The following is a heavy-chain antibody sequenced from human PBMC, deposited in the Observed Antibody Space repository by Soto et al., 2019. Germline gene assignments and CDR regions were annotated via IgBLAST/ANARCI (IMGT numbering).Heavy chain of an antibody. J-gene: IGHJ4*02. CDR3: ARDLALAGKY. V-gene: IGHV3-7*01. CDR1: LFTFRSYW. CDR2: IKEDGSEQ. D-gene: IGHD6-19*01. Sequence: SLRHSCSASLFTFRSYWMTLVRQGPLKWLEFLANIKEDGSEQYYVDSVKGRSTISRDNANNSLFLQMNSLRAEDTAVYYCARDLALAGKYWGQGALVTVSS.